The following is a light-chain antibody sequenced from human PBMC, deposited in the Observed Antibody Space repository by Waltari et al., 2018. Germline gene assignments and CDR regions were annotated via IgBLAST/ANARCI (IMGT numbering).Light chain of an antibody. CDR1: SPTIGRRQ. J-gene: IGLJ2*01. V-gene: IGLV1-47*01. Sequence: QSVLTQPPPASGTPGPRATTSCSGSSPTIGRRQVHWYQQLPGTPPNRLSYRNNQRPSAVPDRYSGSKSGTSDSLAISGLRSEDEADYYCATWDDSLRGPVFGGGTKLTVL. CDR2: RNN. CDR3: ATWDDSLRGPV.